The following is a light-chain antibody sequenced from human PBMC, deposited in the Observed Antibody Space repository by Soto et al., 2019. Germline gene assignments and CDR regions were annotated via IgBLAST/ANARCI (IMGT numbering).Light chain of an antibody. CDR3: HQFGYSPRT. V-gene: IGKV3-20*01. CDR2: ATS. CDR1: QTVNSDY. J-gene: IGKJ1*01. Sequence: EIVLTQSPGTLSLSPGETATLSCRASQTVNSDYLAWFQQRPGQAPRLLIFATSRRATDIPDRFSGSGSWTDFTLAIRRLEPEDFAVYYCHQFGYSPRTFGQGTKVDI.